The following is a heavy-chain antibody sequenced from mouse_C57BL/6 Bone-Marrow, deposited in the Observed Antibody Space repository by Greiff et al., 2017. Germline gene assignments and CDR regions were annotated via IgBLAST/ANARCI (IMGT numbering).Heavy chain of an antibody. J-gene: IGHJ3*01. V-gene: IGHV1-80*01. CDR1: GYAFSSYW. Sequence: VQLQQSGAELVKPGASVTISCKASGYAFSSYWMNWVKQRPGKGLEWIGHIYPGDGDTNYNGKFKGKATLTADKSSSSAYMQLSSLTSEDSAVYFCARKGYFGSSYDAYWGQGTLVTVSA. D-gene: IGHD1-1*01. CDR3: ARKGYFGSSYDAY. CDR2: IYPGDGDT.